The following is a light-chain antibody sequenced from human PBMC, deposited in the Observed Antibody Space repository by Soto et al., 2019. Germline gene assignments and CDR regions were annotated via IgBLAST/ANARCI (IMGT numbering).Light chain of an antibody. CDR1: QSVSNNY. J-gene: IGKJ1*01. V-gene: IGKV3-20*01. CDR3: QQYAVWPPQT. CDR2: GAS. Sequence: EIVLTQSPGTLSLSPGERATLSCRASQSVSNNYLAWYQQKPGQAPRLLIYGASNRATGIPDRFSGSGSGTDFTLTISRLEPEDFAVYYCQQYAVWPPQTFGQGTKVEIK.